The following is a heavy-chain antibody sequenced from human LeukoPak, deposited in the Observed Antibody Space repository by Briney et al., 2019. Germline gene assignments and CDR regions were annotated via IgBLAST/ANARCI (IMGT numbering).Heavy chain of an antibody. V-gene: IGHV3-30-3*01. Sequence: QPGRSLRLSCAASGFTFSSYAMHWVRQAPGKGLEWVAVISYDGSNKYYADSVKGRFTISRDNSKNTLYLQMNSLRAEDTAVYYCARVVYYYDSSGYYRKPSLVDYWGQGTLVTVSS. J-gene: IGHJ4*02. CDR2: ISYDGSNK. CDR1: GFTFSSYA. D-gene: IGHD3-22*01. CDR3: ARVVYYYDSSGYYRKPSLVDY.